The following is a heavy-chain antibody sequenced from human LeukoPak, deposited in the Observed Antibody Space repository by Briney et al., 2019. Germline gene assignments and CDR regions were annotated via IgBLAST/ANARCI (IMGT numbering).Heavy chain of an antibody. J-gene: IGHJ4*02. D-gene: IGHD3-22*01. Sequence: GGSLRLSCVASGFSVSSNYMNWVRQAPGKGLEWVSSISSSSSYIYYADSVKGRFTISRYNAKNSLYLQMNSLRVEDTAVYYCARDGSGYSDPVDYWGQGTLVTVSS. V-gene: IGHV3-21*01. CDR3: ARDGSGYSDPVDY. CDR2: ISSSSSYI. CDR1: GFSVSSNY.